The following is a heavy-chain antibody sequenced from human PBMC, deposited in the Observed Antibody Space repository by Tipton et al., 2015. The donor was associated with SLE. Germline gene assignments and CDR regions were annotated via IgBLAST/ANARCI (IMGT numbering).Heavy chain of an antibody. CDR1: GGSFSGYY. V-gene: IGHV4-34*01. J-gene: IGHJ4*02. Sequence: LRLSCAVYGGSFSGYYWSWIRQPPGKGLEWIGEINHSGSTNYNPSLKSRVTISVDAPKNQFSLKLNSVTAADTAMYFCAGSPGRLRSMDYWGQGTLVTVSS. D-gene: IGHD3-3*01. CDR3: AGSPGRLRSMDY. CDR2: INHSGST.